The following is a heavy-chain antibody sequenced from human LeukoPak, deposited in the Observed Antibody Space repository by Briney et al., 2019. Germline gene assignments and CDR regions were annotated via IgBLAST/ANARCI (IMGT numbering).Heavy chain of an antibody. CDR3: AKDAQRGFDYSTSLEH. V-gene: IGHV3-33*06. CDR2: ICNDGSNK. J-gene: IGHJ5*02. Sequence: GGSLRLSCATSGFTFSHYGMHWVRQAPGKGLEWVAVICNDGSNKYYGDSVKGRFTISRDNSKNTLYLQMNSLTVEDTAVYYCAKDAQRGFDYSTSLEHWGQGTLVTVSS. D-gene: IGHD4-11*01. CDR1: GFTFSHYG.